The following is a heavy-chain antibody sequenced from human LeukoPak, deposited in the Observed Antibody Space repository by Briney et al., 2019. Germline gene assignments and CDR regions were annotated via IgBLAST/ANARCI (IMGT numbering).Heavy chain of an antibody. CDR3: ARERRNVVVPAAPYYGMDV. J-gene: IGHJ6*02. Sequence: SVKVSCKASGGTFSSYAISWVRQAPGQGLEWMGRIIPILGIANYAQKFQGRVTVTADKSTSTAYMELSSLRSEDTAVYYCARERRNVVVPAAPYYGMDVWGQGTTVTVSS. CDR2: IIPILGIA. CDR1: GGTFSSYA. D-gene: IGHD2-2*01. V-gene: IGHV1-69*04.